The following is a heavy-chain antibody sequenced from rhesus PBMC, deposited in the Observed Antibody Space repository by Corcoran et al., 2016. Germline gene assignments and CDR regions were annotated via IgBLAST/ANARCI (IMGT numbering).Heavy chain of an antibody. J-gene: IGHJ3*01. CDR2: IYGRGGST. Sequence: QVQLQESGPGLVKPSETLPLTCAVSVASISSNYWSWSRQAPGKGLEWIGRIYGRGGSTDYNPSLKSRVTISIDTSKNQFSLKLSSVTAADTAVYYCARELWWADYVGDAFDFWGQGLRVTVSS. D-gene: IGHD3-34*01. CDR3: ARELWWADYVGDAFDF. CDR1: VASISSNY. V-gene: IGHV4S2*01.